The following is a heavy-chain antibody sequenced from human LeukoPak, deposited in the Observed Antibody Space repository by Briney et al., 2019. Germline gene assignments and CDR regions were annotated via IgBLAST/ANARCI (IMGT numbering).Heavy chain of an antibody. CDR3: AGFYYSAFFDY. Sequence: PGRSLRLSCAASGFTFSTYGMHWVRQAPGKGLEWVAVIANDGRDKKYVDSVKGRFTISRDNSKNTLYLQMNSLRAEDTAVYYCAGFYYSAFFDYWGQGTLVTVSS. D-gene: IGHD4/OR15-4a*01. CDR1: GFTFSTYG. J-gene: IGHJ4*02. CDR2: IANDGRDK. V-gene: IGHV3-30*03.